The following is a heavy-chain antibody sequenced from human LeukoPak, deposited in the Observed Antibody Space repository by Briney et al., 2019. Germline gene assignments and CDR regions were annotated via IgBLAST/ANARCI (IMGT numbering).Heavy chain of an antibody. V-gene: IGHV3-48*04. CDR3: ARVRDSGYVYFDY. J-gene: IGHJ4*02. CDR2: ISSSGSTI. CDR1: GFTFSSCS. Sequence: GGSLRLSCAASGFTFSSCSMNWVRQAPGKGLEWVSYISSSGSTIYYADSVKGRFTISRDNAKNSLYLQMNSLRAEDTAVYYCARVRDSGYVYFDYWGQGTLVTVSS. D-gene: IGHD5-12*01.